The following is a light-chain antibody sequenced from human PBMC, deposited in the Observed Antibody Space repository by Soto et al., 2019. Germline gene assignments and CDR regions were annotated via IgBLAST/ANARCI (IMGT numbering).Light chain of an antibody. V-gene: IGKV1-33*01. CDR3: QQYENLPWT. J-gene: IGKJ1*01. CDR1: QDITNC. Sequence: EIQMTQSPSSLSASVGDRVTITCQATQDITNCLNWYQQKPGQAPKLLIYDASNFETGVPSRFSGSGSGTDFSLTITSLQHEDIATYYCQQYENLPWTFGQGTKVEI. CDR2: DAS.